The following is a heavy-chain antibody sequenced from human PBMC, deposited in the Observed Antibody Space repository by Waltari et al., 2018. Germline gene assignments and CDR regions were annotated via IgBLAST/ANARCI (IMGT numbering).Heavy chain of an antibody. CDR2: IYWNDDK. J-gene: IGHJ4*02. V-gene: IGHV2-5*01. D-gene: IGHD6-13*01. CDR3: AHTVIAGPTDY. Sequence: QITLKESGPTLVKPTQTLTLTCTFSGFSLSTSGVGVGWIRQPPGKALEWLALIYWNDDKRYSPSLKSRLTITKDTSKNQVVLTMTNMDPLDTATYYCAHTVIAGPTDYWGQGTLVTVSS. CDR1: GFSLSTSGVG.